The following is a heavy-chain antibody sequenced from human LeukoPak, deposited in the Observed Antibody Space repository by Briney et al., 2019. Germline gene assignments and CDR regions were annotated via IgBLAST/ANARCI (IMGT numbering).Heavy chain of an antibody. CDR1: GGSFSGYY. V-gene: IGHV4-34*01. D-gene: IGHD3-10*01. Sequence: SETLSLTCAVYGGSFSGYYWSWIRQPPGKGLESIGEINHSGSTNYNPSLKSRVTISVDTSKNQFSLKLSSVTAADTAVYYCASHAYGSGNYANWFDPWGQGTLVTVSS. CDR2: INHSGST. J-gene: IGHJ5*02. CDR3: ASHAYGSGNYANWFDP.